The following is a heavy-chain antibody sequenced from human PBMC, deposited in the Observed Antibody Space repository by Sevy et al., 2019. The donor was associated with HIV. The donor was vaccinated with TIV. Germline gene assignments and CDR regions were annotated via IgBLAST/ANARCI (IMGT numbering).Heavy chain of an antibody. CDR3: AREAGYYDILTGYWVHAFDI. Sequence: SETLSLTCTVSGGSISSGSYYWSWIRQPAGKGLEWIGRIYTSGSTNYNPSLKSRVTISVDTSKNQFSLKLSSVTAADTAVYYCAREAGYYDILTGYWVHAFDIWGQGTMVTVSS. D-gene: IGHD3-9*01. J-gene: IGHJ3*02. V-gene: IGHV4-61*02. CDR2: IYTSGST. CDR1: GGSISSGSYY.